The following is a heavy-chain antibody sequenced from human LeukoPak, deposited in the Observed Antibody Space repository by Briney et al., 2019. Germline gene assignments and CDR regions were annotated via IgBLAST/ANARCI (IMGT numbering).Heavy chain of an antibody. CDR2: INSRSSTI. J-gene: IGHJ4*02. V-gene: IGHV3-48*01. Sequence: PGGSLRLSCAASGFTFSSYSMNWVRQAPGKGLEWVSYINSRSSTIYYADSVKGRFTISRDNAKNSLYLQMNSLRAEDTAVYYCARNLPAADYWGQGTLVTVSS. CDR3: ARNLPAADY. D-gene: IGHD2-2*01. CDR1: GFTFSSYS.